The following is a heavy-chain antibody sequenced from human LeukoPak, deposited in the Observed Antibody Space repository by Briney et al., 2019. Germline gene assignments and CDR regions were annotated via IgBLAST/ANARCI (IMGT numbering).Heavy chain of an antibody. D-gene: IGHD2-2*01. Sequence: SQTLSLTCTVSGGSISSGGYWSWIRQHPGKGLEWIGYIHYTGNTYYNPSLKSRVSLSVDMSQNHFSLNLNSVTAADTAVYFCADIVLEEAAQFDFGGQGTLVTVSS. J-gene: IGHJ4*02. CDR1: GGSISSGGY. V-gene: IGHV4-31*03. CDR2: IHYTGNT. CDR3: ADIVLEEAAQFDF.